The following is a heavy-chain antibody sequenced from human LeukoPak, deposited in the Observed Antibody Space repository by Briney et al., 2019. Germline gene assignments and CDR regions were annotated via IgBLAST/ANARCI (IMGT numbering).Heavy chain of an antibody. CDR3: AKGRAPRYDSLDY. CDR2: ISYDGSNK. Sequence: GGSLRLSCAASGFTVSSNYMSWVRQAPDKGLEWVALISYDGSNKYYADSVKGRFTISRDNSKNTLYLQMNSLRAEDTAVYYCAKGRAPRYDSLDYWGQGTLVTVSS. V-gene: IGHV3-30*18. D-gene: IGHD3-22*01. CDR1: GFTVSSNY. J-gene: IGHJ4*02.